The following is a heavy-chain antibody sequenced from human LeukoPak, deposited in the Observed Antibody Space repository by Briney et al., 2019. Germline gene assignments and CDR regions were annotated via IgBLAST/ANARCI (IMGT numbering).Heavy chain of an antibody. Sequence: PGGSLRLSCAASGFTFSVSAIHWVRQASGKALEWVGRIRGKANNYATAYAASVKGRFTISRDDSKNTAYLHMNSLKTEDTAVYYCTRHSTSLYWGQGSLATVSS. V-gene: IGHV3-73*01. CDR1: GFTFSVSA. D-gene: IGHD3-3*02. CDR2: IRGKANNYAT. J-gene: IGHJ4*02. CDR3: TRHSTSLY.